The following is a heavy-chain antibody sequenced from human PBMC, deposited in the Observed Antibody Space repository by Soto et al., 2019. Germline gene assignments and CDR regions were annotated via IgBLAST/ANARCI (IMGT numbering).Heavy chain of an antibody. J-gene: IGHJ3*02. CDR3: VGQGIVGGGGAFDI. D-gene: IGHD1-26*01. Sequence: EVQLVQSGAEVKKPGDSLQISCKGSGYRFTGYWIGWVRQRPGKGLDWMAVIYPGDSDTKYSPSFQGRVTISADKSINTAYLHWSSLEALETAMYYCVGQGIVGGGGAFDIWGQGTTVTVSS. CDR2: IYPGDSDT. V-gene: IGHV5-51*01. CDR1: GYRFTGYW.